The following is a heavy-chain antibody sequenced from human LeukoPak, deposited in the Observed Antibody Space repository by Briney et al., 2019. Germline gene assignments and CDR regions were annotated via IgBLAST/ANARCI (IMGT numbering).Heavy chain of an antibody. D-gene: IGHD3-3*01. V-gene: IGHV3-48*04. CDR1: GFTFSNYN. CDR3: ARGETTIFGVVSYGMDV. Sequence: PGGSLRLSCAASGFTFSNYNLNWVRQAPGKGLEWVSYISDGSSTIYYADSVKGRFTISRDNAKNSLYLQMNSLRAEDTAVYYCARGETTIFGVVSYGMDVWGQGTTVTVSS. CDR2: ISDGSSTI. J-gene: IGHJ6*02.